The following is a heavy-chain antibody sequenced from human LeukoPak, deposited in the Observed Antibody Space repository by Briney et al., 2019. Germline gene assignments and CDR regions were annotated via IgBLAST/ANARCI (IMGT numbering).Heavy chain of an antibody. J-gene: IGHJ4*02. CDR1: GGSFSGYY. V-gene: IGHV4-34*01. CDR3: AREGYDSSGYYYDY. D-gene: IGHD3-22*01. CDR2: INHSGST. Sequence: SETLSLTCAVYGGSFSGYYWSWIRQPPGKGLEWIGEINHSGSTNYNPSLKGRVTISVDTSKNQFSLKLSSVTAADTAVYYCAREGYDSSGYYYDYWGQGTLVTVSS.